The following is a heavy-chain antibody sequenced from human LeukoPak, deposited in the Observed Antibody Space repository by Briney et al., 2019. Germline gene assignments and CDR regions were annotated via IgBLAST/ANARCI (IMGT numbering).Heavy chain of an antibody. D-gene: IGHD5-18*01. Sequence: SETQSLTCTVSGGSISGYYWSWIRQPPGKGLEWIGYVYYSGSTNYSPSLKSRVTISVDTSKKQFSLKLSSVTAADTGVYYCARAPRRGDSYGSYDYWGQGTLVTVSS. CDR3: ARAPRRGDSYGSYDY. CDR1: GGSISGYY. J-gene: IGHJ4*02. V-gene: IGHV4-59*01. CDR2: VYYSGST.